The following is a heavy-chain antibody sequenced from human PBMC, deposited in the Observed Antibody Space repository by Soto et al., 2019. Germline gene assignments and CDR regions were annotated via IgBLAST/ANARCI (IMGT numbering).Heavy chain of an antibody. D-gene: IGHD3-22*01. Sequence: GASVKVSCKDSGGLFSSYAISWVRQAPGQGLEWMGGIIPVFDTPYYAQKFQGRVTITADESTNTAYLELSSLRSDDTAMYYCARGDSPYVWFDPWGQGTLVTVSS. J-gene: IGHJ5*02. CDR1: GGLFSSYA. V-gene: IGHV1-69*13. CDR3: ARGDSPYVWFDP. CDR2: IIPVFDTP.